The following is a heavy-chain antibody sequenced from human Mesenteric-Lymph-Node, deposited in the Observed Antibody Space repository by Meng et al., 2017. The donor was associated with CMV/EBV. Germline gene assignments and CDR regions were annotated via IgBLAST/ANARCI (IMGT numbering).Heavy chain of an antibody. V-gene: IGHV4-30-4*08. Sequence: DYYWSRIRQPPGKCLEWIGHIYYSGNADYNPSLTSRVTISEDTSKNQFSLKLRSVTAADTAVYYCAANIAYDIVVVPAAQNIGGDFWGQGALVTVSS. D-gene: IGHD2-2*01. CDR2: IYYSGNA. CDR1: DYY. J-gene: IGHJ4*02. CDR3: AANIAYDIVVVPAAQNIGGDF.